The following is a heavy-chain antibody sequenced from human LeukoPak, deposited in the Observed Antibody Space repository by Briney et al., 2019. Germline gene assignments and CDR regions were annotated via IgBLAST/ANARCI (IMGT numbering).Heavy chain of an antibody. J-gene: IGHJ4*02. V-gene: IGHV3-30*03. CDR3: ASTSSGWAYYFDY. Sequence: GGSLRLSCAASGFTFSSCNMNWVRQAPGKGLEWVAVISYDGSNKYYADSVKGRFTISRDNSKNTLYLQMNSLRAEDTAVYYCASTSSGWAYYFDYWGQGTLVTVSS. CDR1: GFTFSSCN. D-gene: IGHD6-19*01. CDR2: ISYDGSNK.